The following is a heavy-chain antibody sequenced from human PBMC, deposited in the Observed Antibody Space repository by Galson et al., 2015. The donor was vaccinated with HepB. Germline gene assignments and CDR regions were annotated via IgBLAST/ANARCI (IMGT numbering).Heavy chain of an antibody. J-gene: IGHJ4*02. CDR1: TFIFSTYS. Sequence: SLRLSCAASTFIFSTYSMNWVRQAPGKGLEWLSYISSGSTTIDYADSVKGRFTISRDNSKSTLYMQMNSLRVEDTAIYYCAKDRDLAAVSADDFDHWGRETLVTVSS. V-gene: IGHV3-48*01. CDR2: ISSGSTTI. D-gene: IGHD2-21*02. CDR3: AKDRDLAAVSADDFDH.